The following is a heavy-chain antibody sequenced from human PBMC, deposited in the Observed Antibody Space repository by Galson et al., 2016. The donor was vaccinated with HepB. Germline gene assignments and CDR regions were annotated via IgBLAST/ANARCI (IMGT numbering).Heavy chain of an antibody. CDR1: GFTFSGSA. Sequence: SLRLSCAASGFTFSGSAMHWVRQASGKGLEWVGRIRSKANSYATSYVESVKGRFTISRDESKNTAYLQMNSLKTEDTAVYYCMRGDVKVDYWGQGTLVTVSS. V-gene: IGHV3-73*01. CDR2: IRSKANSYAT. J-gene: IGHJ4*02. D-gene: IGHD3-10*01. CDR3: MRGDVKVDY.